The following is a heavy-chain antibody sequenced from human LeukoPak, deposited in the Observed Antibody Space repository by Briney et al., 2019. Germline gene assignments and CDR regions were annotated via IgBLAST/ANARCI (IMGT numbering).Heavy chain of an antibody. CDR2: LIPIFGTA. CDR1: GCTFSGYA. D-gene: IGHD3-3*01. CDR3: AREAIAYYDFWSGYRGAFDY. V-gene: IGHV1-69*13. J-gene: IGHJ4*02. Sequence: GATVKVSCKACGCTFSGYAISWVRQAPGQGLEWMGRLIPIFGTANYAQKFQGRVTITADESTSTAYMELSSLRSEDTAVYYCAREAIAYYDFWSGYRGAFDYWGQGTLVTVSS.